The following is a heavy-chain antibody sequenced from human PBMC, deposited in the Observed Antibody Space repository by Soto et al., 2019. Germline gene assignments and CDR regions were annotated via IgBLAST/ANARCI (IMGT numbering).Heavy chain of an antibody. Sequence: PGGSLRLSCETSGFTFSNCVMTWVRQAPGKGLEWVSVITKSGDTDYADSVKGRFTISRDNSKNTVYLQMNSLRAEDTAVYYCAKGLLSGGWYAGDWGKGTLVTVSS. CDR1: GFTFSNCV. J-gene: IGHJ4*02. CDR2: ITKSGDT. D-gene: IGHD6-19*01. V-gene: IGHV3-23*01. CDR3: AKGLLSGGWYAGD.